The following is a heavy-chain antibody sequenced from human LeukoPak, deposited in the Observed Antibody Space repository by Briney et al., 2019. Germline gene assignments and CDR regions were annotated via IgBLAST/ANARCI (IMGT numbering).Heavy chain of an antibody. CDR2: IDGSSRSI. J-gene: IGHJ4*02. Sequence: GGSLRLSCAASGFTFSSSGMNWVRQTPGKGLEWVSYIDGSSRSIYYSDSVKGRFAISRDNSKNALYLGMNNLRAEDTAVYYCAKLGLHQYDSSGHLSYWGQGTLVTVSS. D-gene: IGHD3-22*01. V-gene: IGHV3-23*05. CDR1: GFTFSSSG. CDR3: AKLGLHQYDSSGHLSY.